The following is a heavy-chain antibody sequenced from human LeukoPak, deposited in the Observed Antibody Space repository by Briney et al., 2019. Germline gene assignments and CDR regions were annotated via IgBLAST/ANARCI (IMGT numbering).Heavy chain of an antibody. CDR3: ARDLGGYCSSTSCPW. J-gene: IGHJ4*02. Sequence: PGGSLRLSCAASGFTVSSNYMSWVRQAPGKGLEWVSVIYSGGSTYYADSVKGRFTISRDNSKNTLYLQMNNLRAEDTAVYYCARDLGGYCSSTSCPWWGQGTLVTVSS. CDR1: GFTVSSNY. CDR2: IYSGGST. V-gene: IGHV3-66*02. D-gene: IGHD2-2*01.